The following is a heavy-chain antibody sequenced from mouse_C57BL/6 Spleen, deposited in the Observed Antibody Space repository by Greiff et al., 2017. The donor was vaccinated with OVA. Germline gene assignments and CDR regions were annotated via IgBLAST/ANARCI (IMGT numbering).Heavy chain of an antibody. D-gene: IGHD2-4*01. V-gene: IGHV3-6*01. CDR3: ARDYDYDETWFAY. CDR1: GYSITSGYY. CDR2: ISYDGSN. J-gene: IGHJ3*01. Sequence: VQLQQSGPGLVKPSQSLSLTCSVTGYSITSGYYWNWIRQFPGNKLEWMGYISYDGSNNYNPSLKNRISITRDTSKNQFFLKLNSVTTEDTATYYCARDYDYDETWFAYWGQGTLVTVSA.